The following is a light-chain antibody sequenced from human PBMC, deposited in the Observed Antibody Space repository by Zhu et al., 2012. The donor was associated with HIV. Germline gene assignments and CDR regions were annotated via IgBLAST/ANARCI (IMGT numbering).Light chain of an antibody. CDR2: DAS. J-gene: IGKJ4*01. CDR3: QQRVNWPLT. CDR1: RSVSSF. Sequence: IVLTQSPATLSLSPGERATVSCRASRSVSSFLARYQQKPGQAPRLLIYDASKRAAGIPPRFSGSGSGTDFTLTISSLEPEDFAVYYCQQRVNWPLTFGGGTKVEIK. V-gene: IGKV3-11*01.